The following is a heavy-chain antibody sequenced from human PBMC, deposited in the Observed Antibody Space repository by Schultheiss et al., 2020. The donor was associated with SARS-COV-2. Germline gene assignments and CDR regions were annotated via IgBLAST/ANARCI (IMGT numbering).Heavy chain of an antibody. V-gene: IGHV3-48*04. CDR3: ARALGYCSGGSCYTTYQFDF. D-gene: IGHD2-15*01. Sequence: GGSLRLSCAASGFTFSSYAMHWVRQAPGKGLEWVSGISWNSGSIGYADSVKGRFTISRDNAKNSLYLQMNSLRAEDTAVYYCARALGYCSGGSCYTTYQFDFWGQGTLVTVSS. CDR2: ISWNSGSI. J-gene: IGHJ4*02. CDR1: GFTFSSYA.